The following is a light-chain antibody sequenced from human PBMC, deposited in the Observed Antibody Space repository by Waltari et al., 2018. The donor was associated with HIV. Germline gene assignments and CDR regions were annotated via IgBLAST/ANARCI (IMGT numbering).Light chain of an antibody. Sequence: QSVLTQPPSASVTPCQSVCLSLSGSSSTLGSNIANVYQQLPGTAPKLLIHINNHRPSGVPDRFSGAKAGTSASLAISGLQSEDEADYYCAAWDDSLNAWVFGGGTKLTVL. V-gene: IGLV1-44*01. CDR3: AAWDDSLNAWV. CDR2: INN. J-gene: IGLJ3*02. CDR1: SSTLGSNI.